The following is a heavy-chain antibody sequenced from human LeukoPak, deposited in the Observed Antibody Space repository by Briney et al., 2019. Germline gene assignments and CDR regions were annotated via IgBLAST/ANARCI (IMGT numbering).Heavy chain of an antibody. D-gene: IGHD2-15*01. CDR1: GFTVSSNY. V-gene: IGHV3-53*05. CDR3: ARDLGLCSGGSCYSFDP. CDR2: IYSGGST. J-gene: IGHJ5*02. Sequence: GGSLRLSCAASGFTVSSNYMSWVRQAPGKGLEWVSVIYSGGSTYYADSVKGRFTISRDNSKNTLYLQMNSLRSEDTAVYYCARDLGLCSGGSCYSFDPWGQGTLVTVSS.